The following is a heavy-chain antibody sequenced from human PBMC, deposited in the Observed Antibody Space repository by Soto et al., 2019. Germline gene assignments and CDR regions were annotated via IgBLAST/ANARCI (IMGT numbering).Heavy chain of an antibody. J-gene: IGHJ5*02. D-gene: IGHD3-22*01. CDR1: GGTFTYYG. CDR2: IIPIIGPA. CDR3: ARDLGTTIAGPPRRETYGWLDP. Sequence: QVQLVQSGGEVKRPGSSVKLSCKASGGTFTYYGISWVRQAPGQGLEWMGGIIPIIGPATYAQKIQGRLTITSDQSTSTAYMELSSLGSKDTALYYCARDLGTTIAGPPRRETYGWLDPWGQGTLVTVSS. V-gene: IGHV1-69*01.